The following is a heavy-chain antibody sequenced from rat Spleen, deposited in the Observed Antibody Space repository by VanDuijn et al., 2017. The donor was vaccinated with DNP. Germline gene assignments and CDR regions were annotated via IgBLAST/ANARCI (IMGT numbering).Heavy chain of an antibody. V-gene: IGHV5-7*01. CDR1: EFTFSDYN. CDR2: ISYEGSST. CDR3: ARWGGDYFDY. J-gene: IGHJ2*01. Sequence: EVQLVESGGGLVQPGRSLKLSCAASEFTFSDYNMAWIRQAPKKGLEWVATISYEGSSTYYRDSVKGRFTISRDNAKSTLYLQMNSLRSEDMATYYCARWGGDYFDYWGQGVMVTVSS.